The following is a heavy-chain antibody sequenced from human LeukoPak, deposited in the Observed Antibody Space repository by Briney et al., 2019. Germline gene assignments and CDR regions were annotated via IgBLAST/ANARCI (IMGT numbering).Heavy chain of an antibody. CDR3: ARRGDGGRSFDY. D-gene: IGHD4-23*01. J-gene: IGHJ4*02. V-gene: IGHV3-53*01. Sequence: GGSLRLSCAASGFTVSSSYMNWVRKAPGKGLEWVSLIYGGGSTYYADSVKGRFTISRDNSKNTLYLQMNSLRAEDTAVYYCARRGDGGRSFDYWGQGTLVTVSS. CDR1: GFTVSSSY. CDR2: IYGGGST.